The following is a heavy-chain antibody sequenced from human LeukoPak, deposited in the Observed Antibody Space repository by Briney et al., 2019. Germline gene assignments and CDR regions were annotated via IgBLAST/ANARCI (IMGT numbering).Heavy chain of an antibody. V-gene: IGHV4-59*01. CDR1: GGSISSYY. CDR2: IYYSGST. J-gene: IGHJ3*02. CDR3: ARSPVRLLGAFDI. Sequence: KPSETLSLTCTVSGGSISSYYWSWIRQPPGKGLEWIGYIYYSGSTNYNPSLKSRVTISVDTSKNQFSLKLSSVTAADTAVYYCARSPVRLLGAFDIWGQGTMVTVSS. D-gene: IGHD2-21*01.